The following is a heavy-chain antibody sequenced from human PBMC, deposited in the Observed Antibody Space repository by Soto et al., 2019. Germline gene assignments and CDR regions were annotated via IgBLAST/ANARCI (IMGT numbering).Heavy chain of an antibody. CDR2: ISAYNGNT. CDR3: TEKRAVDYDICSGYVRHPHLDP. Sequence: ASVRVSCKASGYTFTSYGISWVRQAPGQGLEWMGWISAYNGNTNYAQKLQGRVTMTTDTSTSKPYMERRSLRSDDTAVYFFTEKRAVDYDICSGYVRHPHLDPW. J-gene: IGHJ5*02. CDR1: GYTFTSYG. D-gene: IGHD3-3*01. V-gene: IGHV1-18*04.